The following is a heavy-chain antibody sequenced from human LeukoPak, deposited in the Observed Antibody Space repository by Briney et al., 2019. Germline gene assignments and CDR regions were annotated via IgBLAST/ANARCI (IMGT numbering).Heavy chain of an antibody. Sequence: ASVKVSCKVSGYTLTELSMHWVRQAPGKGLEWMGGFDPEDGETIYAQKFQGRVTMTEDTSTDTAYMELSSLRSEDTAVYYCATLGDDFWSGYYTLFDHWGQGTLVTVSS. CDR2: FDPEDGET. J-gene: IGHJ4*02. CDR1: GYTLTELS. CDR3: ATLGDDFWSGYYTLFDH. V-gene: IGHV1-24*01. D-gene: IGHD3-3*01.